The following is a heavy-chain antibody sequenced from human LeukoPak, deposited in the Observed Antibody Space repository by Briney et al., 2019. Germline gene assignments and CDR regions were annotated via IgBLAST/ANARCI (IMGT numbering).Heavy chain of an antibody. Sequence: GGTLRLSCAASGFTFSSYSMNWVRQAPGKGLEWVSYISSSGSTIDYADSVKGRFTISRDNAKNSLYLQMNSLRAEDTAVYYCSRLRGYSYGYADYWGQGTLVTVSA. J-gene: IGHJ4*02. D-gene: IGHD5-18*01. CDR3: SRLRGYSYGYADY. CDR2: ISSSGSTI. CDR1: GFTFSSYS. V-gene: IGHV3-48*04.